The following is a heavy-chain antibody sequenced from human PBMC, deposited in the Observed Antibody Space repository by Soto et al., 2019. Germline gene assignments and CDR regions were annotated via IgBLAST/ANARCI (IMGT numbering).Heavy chain of an antibody. D-gene: IGHD2-2*01. CDR1: GGSFSGYY. J-gene: IGHJ4*02. CDR3: ARPGFCSRTDCSDFDY. CDR2: INHSGST. Sequence: SETLSLTCAVYGGSFSGYYWSWIRQPPGKGLEWIGEINHSGSTNYNPSLKSRVTISVDTSKNQFSLKLSSVTAADTAVYYCARPGFCSRTDCSDFDYWGQGTQVTVSS. V-gene: IGHV4-34*01.